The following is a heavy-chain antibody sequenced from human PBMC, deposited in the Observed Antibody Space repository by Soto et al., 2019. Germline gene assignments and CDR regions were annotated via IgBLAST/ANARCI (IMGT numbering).Heavy chain of an antibody. Sequence: GGSLRLSCAASGFTFSGSAMHWVRKASGKGLEWVGRIRSKANSYATAYAASVKGRFTISRDDSKNTAYLQMNSLKTEDTAVYYCTRLAPVANSDYWGQGTLVTVSS. D-gene: IGHD2-21*01. CDR2: IRSKANSYAT. CDR1: GFTFSGSA. V-gene: IGHV3-73*01. CDR3: TRLAPVANSDY. J-gene: IGHJ4*02.